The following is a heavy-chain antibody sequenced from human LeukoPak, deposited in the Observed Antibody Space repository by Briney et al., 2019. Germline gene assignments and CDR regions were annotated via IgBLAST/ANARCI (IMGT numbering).Heavy chain of an antibody. CDR3: AKLEAYCGGDCYYFDY. Sequence: GGSLRLSCAASGFTFSSYAMCWVRQAPGKGLGWVAGISNTGGTTYYADSVKGRFTISRDNSKNTVYLQMYSLRAEDTAVYYCAKLEAYCGGDCYYFDYWGQGTLVTVSS. J-gene: IGHJ4*02. CDR2: ISNTGGTT. D-gene: IGHD2-21*02. CDR1: GFTFSSYA. V-gene: IGHV3-23*01.